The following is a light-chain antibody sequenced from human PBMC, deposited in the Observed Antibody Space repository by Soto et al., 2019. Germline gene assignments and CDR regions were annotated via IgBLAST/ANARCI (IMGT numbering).Light chain of an antibody. J-gene: IGKJ4*01. CDR1: QSVSGSY. CDR3: QQYGTSPLA. CDR2: GAS. Sequence: EMVLTQAPGTLSLSPGERANLSCRASQSVSGSYLAWYQQKPGQAPRVLIHGASSRATGIPDRFSGSGSGTDFTLTISRLEPEDFAVYYCQQYGTSPLAFGGGTKVEIK. V-gene: IGKV3-20*01.